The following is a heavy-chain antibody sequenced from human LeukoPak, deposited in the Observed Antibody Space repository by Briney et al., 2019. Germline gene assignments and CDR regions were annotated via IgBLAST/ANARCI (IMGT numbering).Heavy chain of an antibody. CDR2: IYYSGST. J-gene: IGHJ4*02. V-gene: IGHV4-61*01. D-gene: IGHD3-10*01. Sequence: SETLSLTCTVSGGSISSSSYYWSWIRQPPGKGLEWIGYIYYSGSTNYNPSLKSRVTISVDTSKNQFSLKLSSVTAADTAVYYCARAITMVRGVTSSNFDYWGQGTLVTVSS. CDR3: ARAITMVRGVTSSNFDY. CDR1: GGSISSSSYY.